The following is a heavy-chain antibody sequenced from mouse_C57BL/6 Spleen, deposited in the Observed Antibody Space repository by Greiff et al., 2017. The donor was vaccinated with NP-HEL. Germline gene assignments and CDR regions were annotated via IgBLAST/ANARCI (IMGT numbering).Heavy chain of an antibody. CDR1: GYTFTSYW. Sequence: VQLQQSGAELVKPGASVKLSCKASGYTFTSYWMHWVKQRPGQGLEWIGMIHPNSGSTNYNEKFKSKATLTVDKSSSPAYMQLSSLTSEDSAVYYCARYYYGSSPWFAYWGQGTLVTVSA. V-gene: IGHV1-64*01. D-gene: IGHD1-1*01. CDR2: IHPNSGST. CDR3: ARYYYGSSPWFAY. J-gene: IGHJ3*01.